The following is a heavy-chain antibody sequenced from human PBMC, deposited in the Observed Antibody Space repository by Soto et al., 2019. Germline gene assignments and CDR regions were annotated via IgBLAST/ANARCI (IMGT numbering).Heavy chain of an antibody. CDR1: GGSFSGYY. V-gene: IGHV4-34*01. J-gene: IGHJ4*02. CDR2: INHSGST. Sequence: XATLSLTCAVYGGSFSGYYWSWIRQPPGKGLEWIGEINHSGSTNYNPSLKSRVTISVDTSKNQFSLKLSSVTAADTAVYYCARVAGERMYYYDSSGYLGYWGQGTLVTVSS. D-gene: IGHD3-22*01. CDR3: ARVAGERMYYYDSSGYLGY.